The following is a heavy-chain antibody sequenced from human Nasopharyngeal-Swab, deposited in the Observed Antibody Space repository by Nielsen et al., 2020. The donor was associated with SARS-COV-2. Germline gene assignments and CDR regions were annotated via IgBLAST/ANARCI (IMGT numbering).Heavy chain of an antibody. CDR3: AKRPYDYVWGSYRYIPWFDP. CDR1: GFTFSSYA. J-gene: IGHJ5*02. CDR2: ISGSGGST. Sequence: GESLKISCAASGFTFSSYAMSWVRQAPGKGLEWVSAISGSGGSTYYADPVKGRFTISRDNSKNTLYLQMNSLRAEDTAVYYCAKRPYDYVWGSYRYIPWFDPWGQGTLVTVSS. D-gene: IGHD3-16*02. V-gene: IGHV3-23*01.